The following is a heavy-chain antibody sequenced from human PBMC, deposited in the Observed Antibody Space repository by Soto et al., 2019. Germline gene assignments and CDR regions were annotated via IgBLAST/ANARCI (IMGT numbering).Heavy chain of an antibody. CDR2: IYYSGST. J-gene: IGHJ3*02. V-gene: IGHV4-59*01. CDR1: GGNIGSYY. Sequence: SETQSLTSTVSGGNIGSYYWSWIRQPPGKGLEWIGYIYYSGSTNYNPSLKSRVTISVDTSKNQFSLKLSSVTAADTAVYYCARVWGGAFDIWGQGTMVTVSS. D-gene: IGHD3-10*01. CDR3: ARVWGGAFDI.